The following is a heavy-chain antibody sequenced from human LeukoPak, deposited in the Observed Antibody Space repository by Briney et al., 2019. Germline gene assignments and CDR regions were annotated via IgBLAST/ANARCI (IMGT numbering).Heavy chain of an antibody. J-gene: IGHJ3*02. CDR3: ARELYDSSGPLDI. V-gene: IGHV3-74*01. Sequence: GGSLRLSCAASGFTFSSYWMHWVRQAPGKGLVWVSRINSDGSSTSYTDSVKGRFTISRDNSKNTLYLQMNSLRAEDTAVYYCARELYDSSGPLDIWGQGTMVTVSS. CDR2: INSDGSST. CDR1: GFTFSSYW. D-gene: IGHD3-22*01.